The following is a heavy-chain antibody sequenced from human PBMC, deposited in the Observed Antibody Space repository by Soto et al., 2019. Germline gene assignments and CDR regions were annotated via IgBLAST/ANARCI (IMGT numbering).Heavy chain of an antibody. J-gene: IGHJ6*02. Sequence: ASVKVSCKASGGTFNDYAFSWVRQAPGQGLEWMGGIIPIFGATNYAQLFQGRLTITADESTRTLYMELGSLRSDDTAAYYCAIAHSYHHYDMDVGGQGTTVTGS. V-gene: IGHV1-69*13. D-gene: IGHD2-21*01. CDR2: IIPIFGAT. CDR1: GGTFNDYA. CDR3: AIAHSYHHYDMDV.